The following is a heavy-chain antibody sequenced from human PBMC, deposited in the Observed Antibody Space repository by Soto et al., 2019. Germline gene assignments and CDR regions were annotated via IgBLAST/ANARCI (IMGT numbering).Heavy chain of an antibody. J-gene: IGHJ6*03. D-gene: IGHD2-8*01. V-gene: IGHV4-59*08. CDR1: GDSISSYY. Sequence: SETLSLTCTVSGDSISSYYWGWVRQPPGQGLELIGYIHYSGSTNYNPSLMSRVTISVDTSKNQFSLKLSSVTAADTAVYYCARLVGYCTNGVCYDYYYYMDVWGKGTTVTVSS. CDR3: ARLVGYCTNGVCYDYYYYMDV. CDR2: IHYSGST.